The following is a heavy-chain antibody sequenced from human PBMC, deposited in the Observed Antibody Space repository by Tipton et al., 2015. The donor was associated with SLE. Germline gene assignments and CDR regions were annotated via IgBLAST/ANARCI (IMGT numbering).Heavy chain of an antibody. D-gene: IGHD1-26*01. J-gene: IGHJ3*02. CDR3: ARDLNPGVGATTLGAFDI. CDR2: ITPIFGTA. Sequence: QSGAEVKKPGSSVKVSCKASGGTFSSYAISWVRQAPGQGLEWMGGITPIFGTANYAQKFQGRVTITTDESTSTAYMELSSLRPEDTAVYYCARDLNPGVGATTLGAFDIWGQGTMVTVSS. CDR1: GGTFSSYA. V-gene: IGHV1-69*05.